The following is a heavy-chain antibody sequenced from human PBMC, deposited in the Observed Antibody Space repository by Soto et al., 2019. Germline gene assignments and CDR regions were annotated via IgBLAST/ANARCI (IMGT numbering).Heavy chain of an antibody. CDR2: VDPSDSYT. Sequence: GESLKISCEGSGYNFSNYYISWVRHLPGKGLEWMGRVDPSDSYTNYSPSFQGHVSISADMSITTAFLLLRSLKASDSGMYYCANLKWDYGAYDRWGQGTRVTVSS. J-gene: IGHJ5*02. CDR1: GYNFSNYY. V-gene: IGHV5-10-1*01. D-gene: IGHD4-17*01. CDR3: ANLKWDYGAYDR.